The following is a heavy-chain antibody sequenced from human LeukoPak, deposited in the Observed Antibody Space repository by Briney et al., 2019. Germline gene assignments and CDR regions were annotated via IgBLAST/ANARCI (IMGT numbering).Heavy chain of an antibody. J-gene: IGHJ4*02. D-gene: IGHD3-16*02. Sequence: SVKVSCKASGGTFSIYAISWVRQAPGQGLEWMGGIIPIFGTANYAQKFQGRVTITADESTSTAYMELSSLRSEDTAVYYCARSVGGVIGQFDYWGQGTLVTVSS. CDR2: IIPIFGTA. V-gene: IGHV1-69*13. CDR1: GGTFSIYA. CDR3: ARSVGGVIGQFDY.